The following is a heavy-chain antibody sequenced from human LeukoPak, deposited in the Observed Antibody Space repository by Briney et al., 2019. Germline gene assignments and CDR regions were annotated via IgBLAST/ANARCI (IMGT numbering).Heavy chain of an antibody. J-gene: IGHJ4*02. CDR3: ARTSYYDFWSGYYKFDAFFDY. CDR1: GDSISSGGYY. V-gene: IGHV4-31*03. CDR2: IYYSGST. Sequence: SQTLSLTCTVSGDSISSGGYYWSWIRQHPGKGLEWIGYIYYSGSTCYNPSLKTRVTISVDTSKNQFSLKLSSVTAADTAVYYCARTSYYDFWSGYYKFDAFFDYWGQGTLVTVSS. D-gene: IGHD3-3*01.